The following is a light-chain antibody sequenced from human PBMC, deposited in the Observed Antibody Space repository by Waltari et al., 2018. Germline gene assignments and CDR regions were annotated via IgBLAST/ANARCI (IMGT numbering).Light chain of an antibody. CDR2: GAS. V-gene: IGKV3-20*01. J-gene: IGKJ2*01. CDR1: QSVSSSY. CDR3: QQYGSSPLT. Sequence: EIVLTQSPGTLSVSPGERATLSCRASQSVSSSYLDWYQQKPGQAPWLLIYGASSRATGIPDSFSCSGSGTDFTLTISRLEPEDFAVYYCQQYGSSPLTFGQGTKLEIK.